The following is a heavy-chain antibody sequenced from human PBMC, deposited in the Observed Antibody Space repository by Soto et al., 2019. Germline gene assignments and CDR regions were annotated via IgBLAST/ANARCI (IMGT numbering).Heavy chain of an antibody. V-gene: IGHV3-30-3*01. CDR2: ISYDGSNK. J-gene: IGHJ4*02. D-gene: IGHD6-19*01. CDR3: VESAREQWPSFDY. Sequence: GGSLRLSCAASGFTFSSYAMHWVRQAPGKGLEWVAVISYDGSNKYYADYVKGRFTISRDNSEKTLYLQMNSLRVEDTAFYFCVESAREQWPSFDYWGQATVVTFSS. CDR1: GFTFSSYA.